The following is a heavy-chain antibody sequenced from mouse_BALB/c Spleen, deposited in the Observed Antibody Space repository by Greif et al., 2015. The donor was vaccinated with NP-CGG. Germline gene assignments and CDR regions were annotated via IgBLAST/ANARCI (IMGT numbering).Heavy chain of an antibody. CDR3: ARDTGGNTHAMDD. D-gene: IGHD1-1*02. Sequence: EVQLVESGGGLVQPGGSLRLSCATSGFTFTDYYMSWVRQPPGKALEWLGFIRTQANGSTTEYSASVKGRFTISRDNAQSILYHQMNTLRAEDSATYYWARDTGGNTHAMDDWGQGTSVTGSS. J-gene: IGHJ4*01. CDR2: IRTQANGSTT. V-gene: IGHV7-3*02. CDR1: GFTFTDYY.